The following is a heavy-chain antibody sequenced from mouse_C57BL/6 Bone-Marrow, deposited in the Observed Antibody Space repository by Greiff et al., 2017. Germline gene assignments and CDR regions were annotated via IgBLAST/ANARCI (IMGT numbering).Heavy chain of an antibody. CDR1: GYTFTSYW. Sequence: QVQLQQPGTELVKPGASVKLSCKASGYTFTSYWMHWVKQRPGQGLEWIGNINPSNGGTNYNEKFKSKATLTVDKSSSTAYMQLSSLTSEDSAVYDGARSSSVYEYDGYAMDYWGQGTSVTVSS. CDR3: ARSSSVYEYDGYAMDY. D-gene: IGHD2-4*01. V-gene: IGHV1-53*01. CDR2: INPSNGGT. J-gene: IGHJ4*01.